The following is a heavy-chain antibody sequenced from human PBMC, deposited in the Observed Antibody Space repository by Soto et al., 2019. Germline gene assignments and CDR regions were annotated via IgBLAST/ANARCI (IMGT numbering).Heavy chain of an antibody. D-gene: IGHD3-9*01. CDR3: AKDLRLRYFDWSFDY. Sequence: GASVKVSCKASGYTFTSYDINWVRQATGQGLEWMGWMNPNSGNTGYAQKFQGRVTMTRNTSISTAYMELSSLRSEDTAVYYCAKDLRLRYFDWSFDYWGQGTLVTVSS. J-gene: IGHJ4*02. CDR2: MNPNSGNT. V-gene: IGHV1-8*01. CDR1: GYTFTSYD.